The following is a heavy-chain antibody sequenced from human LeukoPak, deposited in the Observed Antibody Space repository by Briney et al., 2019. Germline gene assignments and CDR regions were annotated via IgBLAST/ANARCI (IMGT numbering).Heavy chain of an antibody. D-gene: IGHD3-9*01. CDR3: ARVVYYDILTGYLLDAFDI. CDR1: GYSISSGYY. J-gene: IGHJ3*02. V-gene: IGHV4-38-2*02. CDR2: IYHSGST. Sequence: SETLSLTCTVSGYSISSGYYWGWIRQPPGKGLKWIGSIYHSGSTYYNPSLKSRVTISVDTSKNQFSLKLSSVTAADTAVYYCARVVYYDILTGYLLDAFDIWGQGTMVTVSS.